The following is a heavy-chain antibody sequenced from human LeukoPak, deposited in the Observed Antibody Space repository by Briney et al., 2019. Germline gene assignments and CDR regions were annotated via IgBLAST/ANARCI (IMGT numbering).Heavy chain of an antibody. V-gene: IGHV3-30*18. D-gene: IGHD2-2*02. CDR1: GFTFSSYG. Sequence: GRSLRLSCAASGFTFSSYGMHWVRQAPGKGLEWVAVISYDGSNKYYADSVKGRFTISRDNSKNTLYLQMYSLRAEDTAVYYCAKDMRCSSTSCYKDYYGMDVWGQGTTVTVSS. CDR3: AKDMRCSSTSCYKDYYGMDV. J-gene: IGHJ6*02. CDR2: ISYDGSNK.